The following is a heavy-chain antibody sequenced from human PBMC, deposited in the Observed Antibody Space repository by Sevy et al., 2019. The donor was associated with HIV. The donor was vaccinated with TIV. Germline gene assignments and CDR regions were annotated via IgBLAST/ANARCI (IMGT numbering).Heavy chain of an antibody. V-gene: IGHV3-23*01. Sequence: GGSLRLSCAASGFTFSNYAMNWVRQAPGKGLEWVSGISGSGGSGDKTNYADSVKGRFTISRDDSKNSLHLQLNSLRAEETALYYCARKYDSSGYFDYWGQGTLVTVSS. CDR1: GFTFSNYA. CDR3: ARKYDSSGYFDY. CDR2: ISGSGGSGDKT. J-gene: IGHJ4*02. D-gene: IGHD3-22*01.